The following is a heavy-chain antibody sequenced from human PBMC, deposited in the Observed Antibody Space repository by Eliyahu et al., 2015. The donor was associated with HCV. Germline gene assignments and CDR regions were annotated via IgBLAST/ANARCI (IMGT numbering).Heavy chain of an antibody. V-gene: IGHV3-74*01. CDR3: ARDRIAARRTSYYYYYGMDV. D-gene: IGHD6-6*01. CDR2: INSDGSTT. J-gene: IGHJ6*02. Sequence: VRQAPGKGLVWVSRINSDGSTTSHADSVKGRFTISRDNAKNTLYLQMNSLRSEDTAVYYCARDRIAARRTSYYYYYGMDVWGQGTTVTVSS.